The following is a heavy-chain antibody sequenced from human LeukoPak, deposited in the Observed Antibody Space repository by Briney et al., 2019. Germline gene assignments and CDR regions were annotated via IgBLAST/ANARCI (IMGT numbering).Heavy chain of an antibody. CDR1: GGSFSDYY. J-gene: IGHJ3*02. CDR3: ARVGRAMAAAGFGAFDI. D-gene: IGHD6-13*01. CDR2: IAGSVSTI. Sequence: LSLTCAVYGGSFSDYYMSWIRQAPGKGLEWVSYIAGSVSTIYYADSVKGRFTISRDNAKNSLYLQMSSLRAEDTAIYYCARVGRAMAAAGFGAFDIWGQGTMVTVSS. V-gene: IGHV3-11*01.